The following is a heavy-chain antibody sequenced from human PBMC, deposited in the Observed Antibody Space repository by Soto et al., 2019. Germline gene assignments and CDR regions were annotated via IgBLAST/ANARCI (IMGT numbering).Heavy chain of an antibody. CDR3: AREFSAYYDFWSGPRGWFDP. V-gene: IGHV4-31*03. CDR1: GGSISSGGYY. Sequence: SETLSLTCTVSGGSISSGGYYWSWIRQHPGKGLEWIGYIYYSGSTYYNPSLKSRVTISVDTSKNQFSLKPSSVTAADTAVYYCAREFSAYYDFWSGPRGWFDPWGQGTLVTVSS. J-gene: IGHJ5*02. CDR2: IYYSGST. D-gene: IGHD3-3*01.